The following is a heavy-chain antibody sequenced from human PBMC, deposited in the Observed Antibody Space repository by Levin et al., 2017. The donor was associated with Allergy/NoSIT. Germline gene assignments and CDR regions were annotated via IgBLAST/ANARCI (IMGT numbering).Heavy chain of an antibody. D-gene: IGHD3-10*01. CDR3: ASSTMVRPTIYFQH. J-gene: IGHJ1*01. V-gene: IGHV4-34*01. CDR2: INHSGST. CDR1: GGSFSGYY. Sequence: SETLSLTCAVYGGSFSGYYWSWIRQPPGKGLEWIGEINHSGSTNYNPSLKSRVTISVDTSKNQFSLKLSSVTAADTAVYYCASSTMVRPTIYFQHWGQGTLVTVSS.